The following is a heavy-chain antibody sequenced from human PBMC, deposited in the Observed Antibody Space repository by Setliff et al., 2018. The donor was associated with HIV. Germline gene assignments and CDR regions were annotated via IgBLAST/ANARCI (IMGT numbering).Heavy chain of an antibody. CDR3: ARDLPYSSGWS. D-gene: IGHD6-19*01. CDR2: INPNSGGT. J-gene: IGHJ5*02. V-gene: IGHV1-2*02. CDR1: GYTFTGYY. Sequence: ASVKVSCKASGYTFTGYYMHWVRQAPGQGLEWMGWINPNSGGTNYAQKFQGRVTITTDESTSTAYMELSSLRSEDTAVYYCARDLPYSSGWSWGQGTLVTVSS.